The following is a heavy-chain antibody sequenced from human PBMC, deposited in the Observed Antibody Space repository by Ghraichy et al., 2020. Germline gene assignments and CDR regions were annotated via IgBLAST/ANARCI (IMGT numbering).Heavy chain of an antibody. J-gene: IGHJ4*02. V-gene: IGHV3-72*01. D-gene: IGHD2-15*01. CDR2: IRKRANSYTT. Sequence: GGSLRLSCAASGFTFSDHYMDWVRQAPGKGLEWFGRIRKRANSYTTEYAASVKGRFTISRDDSKNSLSLQMNSLKTEDTAVYYCASGYYSGDSTYAGDHWGQGTLVTVSS. CDR3: ASGYYSGDSTYAGDH. CDR1: GFTFSDHY.